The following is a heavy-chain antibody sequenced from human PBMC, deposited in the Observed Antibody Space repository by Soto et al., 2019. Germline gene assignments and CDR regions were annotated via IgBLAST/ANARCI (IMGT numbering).Heavy chain of an antibody. Sequence: QVQLVQAGAEVKEPGASVKVSCKASGYTFTAYGVNWVRQAPGQGLEWLGSVNVFSGIAKYAQKFQDRITVTTDTSTSTAYMDLRSLTSDDTAVYYCARGRGGWHVWGDFWGQGSVVTFSS. D-gene: IGHD3-16*01. J-gene: IGHJ4*02. CDR1: GYTFTAYG. CDR2: VNVFSGIA. CDR3: ARGRGGWHVWGDF. V-gene: IGHV1-18*01.